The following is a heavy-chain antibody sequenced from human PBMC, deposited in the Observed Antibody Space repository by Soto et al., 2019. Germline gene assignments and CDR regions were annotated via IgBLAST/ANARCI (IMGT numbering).Heavy chain of an antibody. CDR1: GFSVISNY. Sequence: SXRLSWAASGFSVISNYMSWVRQAPGRGLEWLSVIFAGGGTYYADSVKGRFTISKDNSKNRVYLQMNTLRAGDTAVYYCAGGFSYGYIDHWGQGTPVTVSS. CDR3: AGGFSYGYIDH. J-gene: IGHJ4*02. D-gene: IGHD5-18*01. CDR2: IFAGGGT. V-gene: IGHV3-53*01.